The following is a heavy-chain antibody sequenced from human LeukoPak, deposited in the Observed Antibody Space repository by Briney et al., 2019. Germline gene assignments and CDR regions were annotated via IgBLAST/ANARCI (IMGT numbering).Heavy chain of an antibody. CDR2: IYTSGST. D-gene: IGHD3-16*02. Sequence: SETLSLTCTVSGGSISSYYWSWIRQPAGKGLEWIGRIYTSGSTNYNPSLESRVTMSVDTSKNQFSLKLSSVTAADTAVYYCARERAERGDYVWGSYRRGEPLDYWGQGTLVTVSS. V-gene: IGHV4-4*07. CDR3: ARERAERGDYVWGSYRRGEPLDY. CDR1: GGSISSYY. J-gene: IGHJ4*02.